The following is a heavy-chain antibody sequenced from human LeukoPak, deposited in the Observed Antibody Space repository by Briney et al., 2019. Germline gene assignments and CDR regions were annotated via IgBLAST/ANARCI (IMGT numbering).Heavy chain of an antibody. J-gene: IGHJ5*02. Sequence: NPSEALSLTCTVSGGSISSSSYYWGWIRQPPGKGLEWIGSIYYSGSTYYNPSLKSRVTISVDTFKNQFSLKLSSVTAADTAVYYCARHYHGDYLGNWFDPWGQGTLVTVSS. V-gene: IGHV4-39*01. CDR1: GGSISSSSYY. CDR2: IYYSGST. D-gene: IGHD4-17*01. CDR3: ARHYHGDYLGNWFDP.